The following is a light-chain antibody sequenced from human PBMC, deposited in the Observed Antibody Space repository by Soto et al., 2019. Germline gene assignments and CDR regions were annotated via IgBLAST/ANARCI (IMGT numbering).Light chain of an antibody. CDR2: EVS. V-gene: IGLV2-8*01. Sequence: QSALTQPPSASGSPGQSVTISCTGTSRDVGGYDYVSWYKQHPGKAPKLMIYEVSKRPSGVPDRFSGSKSGNTAALTVSGLQAEDEADYYCSSYVGTNSYVFGTGTKLTVL. CDR3: SSYVGTNSYV. CDR1: SRDVGGYDY. J-gene: IGLJ1*01.